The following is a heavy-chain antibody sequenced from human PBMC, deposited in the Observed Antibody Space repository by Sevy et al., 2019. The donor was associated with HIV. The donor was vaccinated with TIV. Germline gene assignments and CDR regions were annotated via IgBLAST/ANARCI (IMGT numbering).Heavy chain of an antibody. D-gene: IGHD4-17*01. V-gene: IGHV3-72*01. CDR3: ATLEVYGDFDY. CDR2: TRNKANSYTT. Sequence: GGSLRLSCAASGLTFSDHYMDWVRQAPGKGLELVGRTRNKANSYTTEYAASVKGRFTISRDDSKNSLYLQMNSLKTEDTAVYYCATLEVYGDFDYWGQGTLVTVSS. CDR1: GLTFSDHY. J-gene: IGHJ4*02.